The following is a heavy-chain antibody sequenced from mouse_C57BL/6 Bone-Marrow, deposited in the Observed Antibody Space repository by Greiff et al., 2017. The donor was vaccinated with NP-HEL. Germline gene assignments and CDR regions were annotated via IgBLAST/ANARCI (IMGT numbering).Heavy chain of an antibody. J-gene: IGHJ4*01. CDR1: GYSITGDY. CDR3: ARCGSNFSMDY. V-gene: IGHV3-8*01. D-gene: IGHD2-5*01. Sequence: EVKLQESGPGLAKPSQTLSLTCSVTGYSITGDYWNWIRKFPGNKLEYMGYISYSGSTYYNPSLKSRISITRDTSKNQYYLQLNSVTTEDTATYYCARCGSNFSMDYWGQGTSVTVSS. CDR2: ISYSGST.